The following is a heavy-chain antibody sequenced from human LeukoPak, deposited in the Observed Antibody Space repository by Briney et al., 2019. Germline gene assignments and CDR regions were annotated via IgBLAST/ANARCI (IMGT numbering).Heavy chain of an antibody. V-gene: IGHV4-59*01. CDR3: ARMYSGTSYYFDY. CDR2: FSYSGST. D-gene: IGHD1-26*01. Sequence: SETLSLTCSVSGVSISTYYWIWIRQPPAKGLEWMGFFSYSGSTKYNPSLKSRVTMSVDTSKNQFSLKLSSVTAADTSVYYCARMYSGTSYYFDYWGQGTLVTVSS. CDR1: GVSISTYY. J-gene: IGHJ4*02.